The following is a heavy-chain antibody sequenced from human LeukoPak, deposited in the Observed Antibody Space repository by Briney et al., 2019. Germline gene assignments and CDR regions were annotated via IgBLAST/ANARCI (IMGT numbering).Heavy chain of an antibody. CDR1: GFTFSSYA. J-gene: IGHJ5*02. Sequence: GGSLRLSCAASGFTFSSYAMSWVRQAPGKGLVWVSRINSDGSSTNYADSVKGRFTISRDNAKNTLYLQMNSLRAEDTAVYYCTRDPRRNDNLNNWFDPWGQGTLVTVSS. CDR2: INSDGSST. V-gene: IGHV3-74*01. CDR3: TRDPRRNDNLNNWFDP. D-gene: IGHD1-1*01.